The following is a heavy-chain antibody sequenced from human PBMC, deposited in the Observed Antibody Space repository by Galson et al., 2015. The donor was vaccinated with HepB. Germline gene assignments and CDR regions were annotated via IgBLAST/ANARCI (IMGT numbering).Heavy chain of an antibody. J-gene: IGHJ4*02. CDR1: GFTFSSFA. V-gene: IGHV3-23*01. CDR3: AKSAYSSAWYRSFDY. CDR2: ISGSGGST. D-gene: IGHD6-13*01. Sequence: SLRLSCAASGFTFSSFAVSWVRQAPGKGLEYVSVISGSGGSTYDADSVKGRFTISRDNSKNTLYLQMNSLRAEDTAIYYCAKSAYSSAWYRSFDYWGQGTLVTVSS.